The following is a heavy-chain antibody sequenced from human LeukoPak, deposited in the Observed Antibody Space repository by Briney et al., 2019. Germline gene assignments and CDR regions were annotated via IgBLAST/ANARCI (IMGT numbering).Heavy chain of an antibody. D-gene: IGHD1-14*01. CDR3: ARQSNQFDY. J-gene: IGHJ4*02. CDR2: SYHSGST. V-gene: IGHV4-38-2*01. Sequence: SETLSLTCDVSGYSISSGYYWGWIRQPPGKGQEWIGSSYHSGSTNYNPSLKSRVTISVDTSKNQFSLKLSSVTAADTAVYYCARQSNQFDYWGQGTLVTVSS. CDR1: GYSISSGYY.